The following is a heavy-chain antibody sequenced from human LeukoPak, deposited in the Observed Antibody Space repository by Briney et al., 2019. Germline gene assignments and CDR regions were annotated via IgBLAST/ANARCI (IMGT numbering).Heavy chain of an antibody. CDR3: ARVVKVGRGGYTYYFDY. V-gene: IGHV4-31*03. CDR1: GGSISSGGYY. D-gene: IGHD5-24*01. J-gene: IGHJ4*02. CDR2: IYYSGST. Sequence: PSQTLSLTCTVSGGSISSGGYYWSWIRQHPGKGLEWIGYIYYSGSTYYNPSLKSRVTISVDTSKNQFSLKLSSVTAADTAVYYRARVVKVGRGGYTYYFDYWGQGTLVTVSS.